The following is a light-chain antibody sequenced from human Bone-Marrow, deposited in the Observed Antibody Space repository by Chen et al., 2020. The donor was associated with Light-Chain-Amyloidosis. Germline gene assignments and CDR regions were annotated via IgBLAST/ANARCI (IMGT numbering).Light chain of an antibody. CDR1: DLPTQY. CDR3: QSADSSGTYEVI. CDR2: RDT. V-gene: IGLV3-25*03. Sequence: SYELTQPPSVSVSPGPTARITCSGDDLPTQYAYWYQQKPGQAPGLVIHRDTERPSGISERFSGSSSGTTATLTISGVQAEDEADYHCQSADSSGTYEVIFGGGTKLTVL. J-gene: IGLJ2*01.